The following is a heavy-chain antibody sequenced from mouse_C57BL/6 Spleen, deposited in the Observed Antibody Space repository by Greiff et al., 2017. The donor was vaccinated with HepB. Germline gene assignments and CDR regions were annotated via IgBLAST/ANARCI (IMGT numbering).Heavy chain of an antibody. V-gene: IGHV1-42*01. D-gene: IGHD2-1*01. CDR3: ARRGYGNSWFAY. CDR1: GYSFTGYY. Sequence: EVQLQQSGPELVKPGASVKISCKASGYSFTGYYMNWVKQSPEKSLEWIGEINPSTGGTTYNQKFKAKATLTVDKSSSTAYMQLKSLTSEDSAVYYCARRGYGNSWFAYWGQGTLVTVSA. J-gene: IGHJ3*01. CDR2: INPSTGGT.